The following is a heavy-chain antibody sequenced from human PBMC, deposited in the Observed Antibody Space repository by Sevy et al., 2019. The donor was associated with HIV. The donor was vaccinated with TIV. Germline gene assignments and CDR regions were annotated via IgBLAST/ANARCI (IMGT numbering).Heavy chain of an antibody. J-gene: IGHJ4*02. CDR1: GFTFGKYS. V-gene: IGHV3-23*01. CDR2: LSFGCGEI. Sequence: GSLRLSCAASGFTFGKYSMSWVRQPPGKGLEWVSTLSFGCGEINYADSVKGRFTISRDNSKSSVYLQMNNLRPEDTAVYYCAREGCTKPHDYWGQGTLVTVSS. CDR3: AREGCTKPHDY. D-gene: IGHD2-8*01.